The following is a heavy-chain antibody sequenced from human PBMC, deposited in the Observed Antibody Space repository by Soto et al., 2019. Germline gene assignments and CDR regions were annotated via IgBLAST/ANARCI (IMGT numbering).Heavy chain of an antibody. Sequence: QLQLQESGPGLVKPSETLSLTCTVSGGSISSSSYYWGWIRQPPGKGLEWIGSIYYSGRTYYNPSLKSRVTISVDTSKNQFSLKLSSVTAADTAVYYCARQDGGSFDYWGQGTLVTVSS. J-gene: IGHJ4*02. V-gene: IGHV4-39*01. D-gene: IGHD2-15*01. CDR2: IYYSGRT. CDR1: GGSISSSSYY. CDR3: ARQDGGSFDY.